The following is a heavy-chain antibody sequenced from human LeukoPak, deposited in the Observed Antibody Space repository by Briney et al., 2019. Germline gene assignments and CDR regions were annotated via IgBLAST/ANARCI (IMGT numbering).Heavy chain of an antibody. CDR1: GGSISSYY. Sequence: SETLSLTCTVSGGSISSYYWSWIRQPPGKGLEWIGYIYYSGSTNHNPSLKSRVTISVDTSKNQFSLKLSSVTAADTAVYYCARGMPYYDFWSGYYTVVWFDPWGQGTLVTVSS. CDR3: ARGMPYYDFWSGYYTVVWFDP. CDR2: IYYSGST. J-gene: IGHJ5*02. D-gene: IGHD3-3*01. V-gene: IGHV4-59*01.